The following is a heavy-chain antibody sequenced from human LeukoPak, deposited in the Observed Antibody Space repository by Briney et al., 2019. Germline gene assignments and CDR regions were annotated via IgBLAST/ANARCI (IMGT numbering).Heavy chain of an antibody. J-gene: IGHJ5*02. CDR1: GFTFSSYA. V-gene: IGHV3-23*01. Sequence: GGSLRLSCAASGFTFSSYAMTWVRQAPGKGLEWVSAISGSGTSTYYADSVKGRFTISRDNSRNTLYLQMNNLRAEDTAVYYCAKGCSPSCYSWFHPWGQGTLVTVSS. CDR2: ISGSGTST. D-gene: IGHD2-2*02. CDR3: AKGCSPSCYSWFHP.